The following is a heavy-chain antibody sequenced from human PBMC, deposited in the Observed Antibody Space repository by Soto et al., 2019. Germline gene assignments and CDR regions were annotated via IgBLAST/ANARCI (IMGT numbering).Heavy chain of an antibody. D-gene: IGHD2-15*01. CDR3: AKPFGNLYQGGAFVL. V-gene: IGHV3-23*01. CDR1: GFTFSSYG. J-gene: IGHJ3*01. Sequence: EVQLLESGGDLAQPGESLRLYCSASGFTFSSYGMNWVRQAPGQGLEWVSDITGSAGSTYYADSVKGRFTISRDNSKSAMYLQMDSLRSEDTAVYYCAKPFGNLYQGGAFVLWGRGTMVTVS. CDR2: ITGSAGST.